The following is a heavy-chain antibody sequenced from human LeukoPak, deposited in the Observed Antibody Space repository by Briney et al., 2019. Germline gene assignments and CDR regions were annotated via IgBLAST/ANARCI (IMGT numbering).Heavy chain of an antibody. Sequence: GGSLRLSCAASGLTFSSYSMNWVRQAPGKGLEWVSSISSSSSYIYYADSVKGRFTISRDNAKNSLYLQMNSLRAEDTAVYYCARGISLVVPAADYWGQGTLVTVSS. CDR3: ARGISLVVPAADY. J-gene: IGHJ4*02. CDR1: GLTFSSYS. CDR2: ISSSSSYI. D-gene: IGHD2-2*01. V-gene: IGHV3-21*01.